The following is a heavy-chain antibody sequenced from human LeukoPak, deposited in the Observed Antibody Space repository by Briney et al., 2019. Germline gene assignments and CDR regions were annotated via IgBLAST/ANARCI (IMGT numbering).Heavy chain of an antibody. J-gene: IGHJ4*02. Sequence: SGGSLRLSCAASGFTFSTYGMTWVRQAPGKGLEWVSSISDGGGVTYYADSVKGRFTISRDNSKNTMYLQMNSLRADDTAVYYCARPPFSAYYVPDYWGQGTLVTVSS. V-gene: IGHV3-23*01. D-gene: IGHD1-26*01. CDR1: GFTFSTYG. CDR3: ARPPFSAYYVPDY. CDR2: ISDGGGVT.